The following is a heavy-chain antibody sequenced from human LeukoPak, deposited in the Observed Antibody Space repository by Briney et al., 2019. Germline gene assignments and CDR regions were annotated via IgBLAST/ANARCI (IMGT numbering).Heavy chain of an antibody. J-gene: IGHJ4*02. CDR3: ATATYSGSYQYFDY. D-gene: IGHD1-26*01. V-gene: IGHV1-24*01. CDR2: FDPEDGET. CDR1: GYTLTELS. Sequence: GASMKVSCKVSGYTLTELSMHWVRQAPGKGLEWRGGFDPEDGETIYAQKFQGRVTMTEDTSTDTAYMELSSLRSEDTAVYYCATATYSGSYQYFDYWGQGTLVTVSS.